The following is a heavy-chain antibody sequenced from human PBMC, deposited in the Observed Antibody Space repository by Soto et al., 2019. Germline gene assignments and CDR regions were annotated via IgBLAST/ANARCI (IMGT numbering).Heavy chain of an antibody. V-gene: IGHV1-69*08. CDR3: ERDSAEYDESSGLDY. CDR2: IIPILNIT. Sequence: QVQLVQSGAEVKKPGSSVKVSCKASGGTFSSYTITWVRQAPGQGLEWMGRIIPILNITNYAQKFQGRVTITADKSTSPVYMELSSLRSEDMAVYYCERDSAEYDESSGLDYWGQGTLVTVSS. J-gene: IGHJ4*02. CDR1: GGTFSSYT. D-gene: IGHD3-22*01.